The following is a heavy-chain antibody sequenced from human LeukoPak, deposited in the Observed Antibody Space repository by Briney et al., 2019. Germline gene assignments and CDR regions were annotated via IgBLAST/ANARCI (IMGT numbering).Heavy chain of an antibody. J-gene: IGHJ5*02. D-gene: IGHD4-11*01. Sequence: SETLSLTCAVYGGSFSGYYWSWIRQPPGKGLEWIGEINHSGSSNYNPSLKSRVTMSVDTSKNQFSLKLSSVTAADTAVYYCARGRTTVTPWGQGTLVTVSS. V-gene: IGHV4-34*01. CDR2: INHSGSS. CDR3: ARGRTTVTP. CDR1: GGSFSGYY.